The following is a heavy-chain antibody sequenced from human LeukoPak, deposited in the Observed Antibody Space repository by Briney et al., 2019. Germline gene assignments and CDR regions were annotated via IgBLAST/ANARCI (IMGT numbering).Heavy chain of an antibody. V-gene: IGHV3-7*01. CDR2: IKYDGSEK. Sequence: PGGSLRLSCAASGFTLSSYWMSWVRQAPGKGLEWVANIKYDGSEKDYVDSVEGRFTISRDNAKNSLYLQMNSLRAEDTAVYYCARDIAPAGLFFDYWGQGTLVTVSS. D-gene: IGHD6-13*01. J-gene: IGHJ4*02. CDR1: GFTLSSYW. CDR3: ARDIAPAGLFFDY.